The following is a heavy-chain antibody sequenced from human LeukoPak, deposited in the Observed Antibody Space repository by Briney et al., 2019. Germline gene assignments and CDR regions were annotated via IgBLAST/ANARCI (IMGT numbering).Heavy chain of an antibody. J-gene: IGHJ4*01. CDR3: VRAGFGSGWHYFDY. V-gene: IGHV4-4*07. CDR1: GDSISNFY. CDR2: VYSSGST. Sequence: PSETLSLTCTVSGDSISNFYWSWIRQPAEKGLEWIGRVYSSGSTNYNPSLKSRVSMSVDTSKNQYSLRLISVTAADTAVYYCVRAGFGSGWHYFDYWGRGILVSVSS. D-gene: IGHD6-19*01.